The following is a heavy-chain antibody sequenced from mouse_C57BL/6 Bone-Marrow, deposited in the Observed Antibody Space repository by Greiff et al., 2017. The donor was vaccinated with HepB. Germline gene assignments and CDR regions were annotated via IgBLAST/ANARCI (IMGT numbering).Heavy chain of an antibody. CDR2: INPYNGGT. J-gene: IGHJ4*01. D-gene: IGHD2-3*01. Sequence: EVQLQQSGPVLVKPGASVKMSCKASGYTFTDYYMNWVKQSHGKSLEWIGVINPYNGGTSYNQKFKGKATLTVDKSSSTAYMELNSLTSEDSAVYYCARWGWLGYAMDYWGQGTSGTVSS. V-gene: IGHV1-19*01. CDR1: GYTFTDYY. CDR3: ARWGWLGYAMDY.